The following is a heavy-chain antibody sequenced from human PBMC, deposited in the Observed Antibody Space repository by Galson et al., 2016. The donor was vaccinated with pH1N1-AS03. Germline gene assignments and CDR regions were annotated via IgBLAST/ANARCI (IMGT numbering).Heavy chain of an antibody. J-gene: IGHJ4*02. V-gene: IGHV3-64*01. Sequence: SLRLSCAAAGFTFSSYAMYWVRQAPGKGLEYVSVIRGNGFSTYYANSVKGRFTISRDNSKNTLYLQMGSLRTEDMAVYYCARGPVSYSNYWFPPPDYWGQGTLVTVSS. D-gene: IGHD6-13*01. CDR2: IRGNGFST. CDR3: ARGPVSYSNYWFPPPDY. CDR1: GFTFSSYA.